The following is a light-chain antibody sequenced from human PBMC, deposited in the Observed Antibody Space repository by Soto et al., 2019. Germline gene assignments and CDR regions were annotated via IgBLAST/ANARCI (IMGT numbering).Light chain of an antibody. Sequence: DIQMTQSPSTLSASVEDRVTITCRASQSISSWLAWYQQKPGKAPKLLIHTASSLQSGVPSRFSGSGSGTDFTLTIYSLQPEDFATYYCQQTYTTLTLGQGTRLEI. CDR2: TAS. J-gene: IGKJ5*01. CDR1: QSISSW. CDR3: QQTYTTLT. V-gene: IGKV1-39*01.